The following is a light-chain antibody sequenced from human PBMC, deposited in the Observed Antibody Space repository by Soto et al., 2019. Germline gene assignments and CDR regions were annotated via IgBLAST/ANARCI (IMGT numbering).Light chain of an antibody. V-gene: IGLV2-14*01. Sequence: QSALTQPASVSGSPGQSITISCTGTSSDVDTFNFVSWFQQHPGKAPKLIIYEVSNWPSGVSNRFSGSKSGNTASLTISGLQTEDEADYYCSSFTTTVTLVFGGGTKLTVL. CDR3: SSFTTTVTLV. CDR2: EVS. J-gene: IGLJ2*01. CDR1: SSDVDTFNF.